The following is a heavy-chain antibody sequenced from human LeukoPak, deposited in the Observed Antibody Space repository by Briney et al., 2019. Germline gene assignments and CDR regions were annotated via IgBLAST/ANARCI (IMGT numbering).Heavy chain of an antibody. J-gene: IGHJ3*01. CDR1: GFTFSNSA. Sequence: RASVKVSCKASGFTFSNSAIQWVRQARGQRLEWIGWIGVAGGNTNYAQTLQGRTTITRDMSTSTAYMELTSLRSDDTAVYYCAAEIYGGNTDCCTFDFWGPGTPVTVSS. V-gene: IGHV1-58*02. CDR2: IGVAGGNT. D-gene: IGHD4-23*01. CDR3: AAEIYGGNTDCCTFDF.